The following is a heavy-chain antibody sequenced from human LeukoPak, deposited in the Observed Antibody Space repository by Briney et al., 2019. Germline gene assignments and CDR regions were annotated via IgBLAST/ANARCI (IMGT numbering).Heavy chain of an antibody. V-gene: IGHV3-21*01. J-gene: IGHJ3*02. Sequence: GGSLRLSCAASGFTFSSYSMNWVRQAPGKGLEWVSSISSSSYIYYADSVKGRFTISRDNAKNSLYLQMNSLRAEDTAVYYCARDTMKGTSAFDIWGQGTMVTASS. CDR3: ARDTMKGTSAFDI. CDR2: ISSSSYI. CDR1: GFTFSSYS. D-gene: IGHD3-22*01.